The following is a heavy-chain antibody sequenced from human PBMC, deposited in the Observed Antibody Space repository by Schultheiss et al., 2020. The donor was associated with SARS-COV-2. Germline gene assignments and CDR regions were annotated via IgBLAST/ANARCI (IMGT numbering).Heavy chain of an antibody. V-gene: IGHV4-39*01. CDR1: GGSFSGYY. Sequence: SETLSLTCAVYGGSFSGYYWGWIRQPPGKGLEWIGSIYYSGSTYYNPSLKSRVTISVDTSKNQFSLKLSSVTAADTAVYYCARYVVVPAAVSYYYMDVWGKGTTVTVSS. CDR2: IYYSGST. D-gene: IGHD2-2*01. J-gene: IGHJ6*03. CDR3: ARYVVVPAAVSYYYMDV.